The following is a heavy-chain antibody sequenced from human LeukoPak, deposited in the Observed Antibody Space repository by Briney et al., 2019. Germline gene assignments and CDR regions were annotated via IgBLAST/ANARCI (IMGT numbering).Heavy chain of an antibody. CDR3: AKKWGNWFDP. V-gene: IGHV4-34*01. CDR1: GGSFSGYY. D-gene: IGHD1-26*01. CDR2: INHSGST. Sequence: SETLSLTCAVYGGSFSGYYWSWIRQPPGKGLEWIGEINHSGSTNYNPSLKSRVTISVDMSKNQFSLKLSSVTAADTAVYYCAKKWGNWFDPWGQGTLVTVSS. J-gene: IGHJ5*02.